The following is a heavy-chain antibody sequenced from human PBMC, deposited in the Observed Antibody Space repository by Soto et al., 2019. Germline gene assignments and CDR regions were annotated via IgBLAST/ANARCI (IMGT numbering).Heavy chain of an antibody. D-gene: IGHD3-3*01. J-gene: IGHJ3*02. Sequence: EVQLLESGGGLVQPGGSLRLSCAASGFTFSSYAMSWVRQAPGKGLEWVSAISGSGGSTYYADSVKGRFTISRDNSKNTLYLQMNSLRAEDTAVYYCAKDHATTFWSGSGHDAFDIWGQGTMVTVSS. CDR3: AKDHATTFWSGSGHDAFDI. CDR1: GFTFSSYA. CDR2: ISGSGGST. V-gene: IGHV3-23*01.